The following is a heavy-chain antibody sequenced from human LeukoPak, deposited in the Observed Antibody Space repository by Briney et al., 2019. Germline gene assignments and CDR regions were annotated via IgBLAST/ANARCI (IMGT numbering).Heavy chain of an antibody. D-gene: IGHD5-18*01. J-gene: IGHJ4*01. V-gene: IGHV4-30-4*01. CDR1: GGSISSGDYS. Sequence: SQTLSLTCTVSGGSISSGDYSWSWIRQPPGQGLEWIGYIYYSGSTYYNPSLKSRVTISVDTSQKQFSLKLNSVTAADTAVYYCARAKSQRGYTYGPHTYFDYWGQGTLVTVSS. CDR3: ARAKSQRGYTYGPHTYFDY. CDR2: IYYSGST.